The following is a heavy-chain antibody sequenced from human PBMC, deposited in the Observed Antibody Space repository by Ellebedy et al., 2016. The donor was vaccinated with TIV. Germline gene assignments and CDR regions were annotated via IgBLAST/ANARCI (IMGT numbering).Heavy chain of an antibody. CDR1: GGSISSYY. Sequence: SETLSLTCTVSGGSISSYYWSWIRQPPGKGLEWIGYIYYSGSTNYNPSLTSRVTISVDTSKNQFSLKLSSVTAADTAVYYCARLKATRDQYCSGGSCYRYYYYYYGMDVWGQGTTVTVSS. J-gene: IGHJ6*02. D-gene: IGHD2-15*01. V-gene: IGHV4-59*08. CDR2: IYYSGST. CDR3: ARLKATRDQYCSGGSCYRYYYYYYGMDV.